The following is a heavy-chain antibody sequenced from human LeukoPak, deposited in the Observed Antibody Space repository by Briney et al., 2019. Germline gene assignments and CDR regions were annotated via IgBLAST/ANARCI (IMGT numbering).Heavy chain of an antibody. V-gene: IGHV4-59*01. Sequence: PSETLSLTCTVSGGSISSYYWNWLRQPPGKGLEWIGYIYYSGSTNYNTSLKSRLTISVDTSKNQFSLKLSSETAADTAVYYCARYVWGSYPTFEDYWGQGTLVTVSS. CDR1: GGSISSYY. CDR3: ARYVWGSYPTFEDY. J-gene: IGHJ4*02. CDR2: IYYSGST. D-gene: IGHD3-16*02.